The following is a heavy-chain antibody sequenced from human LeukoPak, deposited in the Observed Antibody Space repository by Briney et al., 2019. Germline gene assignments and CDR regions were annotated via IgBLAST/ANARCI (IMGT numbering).Heavy chain of an antibody. V-gene: IGHV3-30*03. CDR3: ARGIFGVAATYYFDY. D-gene: IGHD3-3*01. J-gene: IGHJ4*02. CDR2: ISYDGSYK. CDR1: GIKFSNYD. Sequence: GSLRLSCAASGIKFSNYDMDWVRQAPGKGLEWVATISYDGSYKYYADFVKGRFTISRDNSKNMLYLQMNGLRAEDTAVYYCARGIFGVAATYYFDYWGQGTLVTVSS.